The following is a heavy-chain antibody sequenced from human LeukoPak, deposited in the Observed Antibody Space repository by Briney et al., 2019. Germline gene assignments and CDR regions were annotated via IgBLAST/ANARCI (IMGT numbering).Heavy chain of an antibody. CDR2: ISGSGGST. V-gene: IGHV3-23*01. J-gene: IGHJ4*02. Sequence: GGSLRLSCAASGFTFSSYAMSWVRQAPGKGLEWVSAISGSGGSTYYADSVKGRFTISRDNSKNTLYLQMNSLRAEDTAIYYCAKDVSRSWHYFDYWGQGTLVTVSS. CDR3: AKDVSRSWHYFDY. CDR1: GFTFSSYA. D-gene: IGHD6-13*01.